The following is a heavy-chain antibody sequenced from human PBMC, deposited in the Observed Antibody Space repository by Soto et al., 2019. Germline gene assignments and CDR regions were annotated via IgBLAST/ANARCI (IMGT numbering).Heavy chain of an antibody. J-gene: IGHJ4*02. CDR2: ISGSGGST. D-gene: IGHD3-9*01. Sequence: EVQLLESGGGLVQPGGSLRLSCAASGFTFSSYAMSWVRQAPGKGLEWVSAISGSGGSTYYADSVKGRFTISRDNSKNTRYLKMNSLRAEDTAVYYCAKDLVLRYFDWSPHYFDYWGQGTLVTVSS. CDR3: AKDLVLRYFDWSPHYFDY. V-gene: IGHV3-23*01. CDR1: GFTFSSYA.